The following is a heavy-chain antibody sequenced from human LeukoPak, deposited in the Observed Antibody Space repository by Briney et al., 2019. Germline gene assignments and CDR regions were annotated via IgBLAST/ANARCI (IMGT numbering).Heavy chain of an antibody. D-gene: IGHD1-26*01. CDR3: ARGSSGSYYTLFDY. Sequence: PGGSLRLSCAASGFTFSSYAMHWVRQAPGKGLEWVAVISYDGSNKYYADSMKGRFTISRDNAKNSLYLQMDSLRAEDTAVYYCARGSSGSYYTLFDYWGQGTLVTVSS. J-gene: IGHJ4*02. CDR1: GFTFSSYA. V-gene: IGHV3-30*04. CDR2: ISYDGSNK.